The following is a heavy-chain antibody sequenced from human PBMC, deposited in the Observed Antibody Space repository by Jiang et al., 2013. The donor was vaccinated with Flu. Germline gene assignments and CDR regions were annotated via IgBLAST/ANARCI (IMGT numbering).Heavy chain of an antibody. D-gene: IGHD6-19*01. CDR3: ARPTVSGIDGPAYGMDV. Sequence: GAEVKKPGESLKISCSGSGYIFSSYWIAWVRQMPGKGLEWMGSIPPGDSETRYSPSFQGQVTISVDKSSSTAYLLWSSLKASDTGTYYCARPTVSGIDGPAYGMDVWGKGTTVTVSS. CDR2: IPPGDSET. CDR1: GYIFSSYW. J-gene: IGHJ6*04. V-gene: IGHV5-51*01.